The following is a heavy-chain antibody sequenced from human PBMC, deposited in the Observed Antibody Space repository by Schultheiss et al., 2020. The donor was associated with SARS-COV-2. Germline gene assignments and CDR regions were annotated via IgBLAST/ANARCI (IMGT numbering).Heavy chain of an antibody. V-gene: IGHV1-69*13. CDR2: IIPIFGTA. CDR1: GVTFSSYA. CDR3: ARGVVVVAATHYYYYGMDV. J-gene: IGHJ6*02. D-gene: IGHD2-15*01. Sequence: SVKVSCKASGVTFSSYAISWVRQAPGQGLEWMGGIIPIFGTANYAQKFQGRVTITADESTSTAYMELSSLRSEDTAVYYCARGVVVVAATHYYYYGMDVWGQGTTVTVSS.